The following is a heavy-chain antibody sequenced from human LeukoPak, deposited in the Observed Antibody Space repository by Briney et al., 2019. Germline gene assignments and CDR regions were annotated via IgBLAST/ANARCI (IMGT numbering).Heavy chain of an antibody. J-gene: IGHJ5*02. CDR3: ARRLHSSGWYENWFDP. CDR2: ISYDGSNK. V-gene: IGHV3-30-3*01. Sequence: PGRSLRLSCAASGFTFSSYAMHWVRQAPGKGLEWVAVISYDGSNKYYADSVKGRFTISRDNSKNTLYLQMNSLRAEDTAVYYCARRLHSSGWYENWFDPWGQGTLVTVSS. D-gene: IGHD6-19*01. CDR1: GFTFSSYA.